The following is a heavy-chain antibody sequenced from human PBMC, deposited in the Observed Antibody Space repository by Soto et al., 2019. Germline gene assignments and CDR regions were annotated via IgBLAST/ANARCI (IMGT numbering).Heavy chain of an antibody. V-gene: IGHV1-2*02. D-gene: IGHD3-16*02. J-gene: IGHJ4*02. CDR1: GYTFIGYS. CDR2: INPNSGET. CDR3: ARGGLYSYPY. Sequence: SVKVYWKASGYTFIGYSIHWVRQAPVQGLEWMGRINPNSGETNFAQTFRGRVTMTTDTSISTAFMELSRLTSDDTAVYYCARGGLYSYPYWGQGTLVTV.